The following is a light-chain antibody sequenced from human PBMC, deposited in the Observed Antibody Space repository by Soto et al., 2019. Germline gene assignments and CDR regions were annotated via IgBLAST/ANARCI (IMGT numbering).Light chain of an antibody. Sequence: EIVLTQSPGTLSLSPGERATLSCRASQSVTGSHLAWYQQKPGQAPRLLIYGASTRATGIPDRFSGSGSGTDFTLTISRLEPEDFAVYYCQQYGRSPPKTFGQGTKVEIK. CDR2: GAS. CDR3: QQYGRSPPKT. V-gene: IGKV3-20*01. J-gene: IGKJ1*01. CDR1: QSVTGSH.